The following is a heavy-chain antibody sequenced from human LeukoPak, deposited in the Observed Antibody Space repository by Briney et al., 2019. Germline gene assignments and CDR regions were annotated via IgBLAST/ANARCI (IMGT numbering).Heavy chain of an antibody. Sequence: GGSLRLSCAASGFSFGRYGMHWVRQAPGKGLEWVAVISYDGSKEYYEDSVKGRFTISRDNFKNTLYLQMNSLRADDTAVYYCARAPIYNWNYRYFDYWGQGTLVTVSS. CDR2: ISYDGSKE. V-gene: IGHV3-30*03. D-gene: IGHD1-7*01. J-gene: IGHJ4*02. CDR3: ARAPIYNWNYRYFDY. CDR1: GFSFGRYG.